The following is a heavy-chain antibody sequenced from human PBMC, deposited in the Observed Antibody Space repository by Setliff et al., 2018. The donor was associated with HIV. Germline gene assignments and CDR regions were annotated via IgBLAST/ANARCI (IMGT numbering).Heavy chain of an antibody. J-gene: IGHJ4*02. V-gene: IGHV4-34*01. D-gene: IGHD2-2*01. CDR3: ARGEPTILVVPAAFFDY. CDR1: GGSISSDYY. CDR2: VNHSGST. Sequence: SETLSLTCTVSGGSISSDYYYTWIRQSPGKGLEWLGEVNHSGSTSYNPSLKSRVTISADTSKNQFSLKLSSMTAADTAVYYCARGEPTILVVPAAFFDYWGQGTLVTVSS.